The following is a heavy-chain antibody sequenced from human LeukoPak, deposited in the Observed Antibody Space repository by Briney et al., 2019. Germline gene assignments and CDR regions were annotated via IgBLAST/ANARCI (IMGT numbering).Heavy chain of an antibody. CDR1: GFTVSSNY. V-gene: IGHV3-53*01. J-gene: IGHJ4*02. CDR2: IYSGGST. D-gene: IGHD3-22*01. CDR3: ARDLNSYDSSASGH. Sequence: GGSLRLSCAASGFTVSSNYMSWVRQAPGKGLEWVSVIYSGGSTYYADSVKGRFSISRDNSKNTLYLQMNSLRAEDTAVYYCARDLNSYDSSASGHWGQGTLVTVSS.